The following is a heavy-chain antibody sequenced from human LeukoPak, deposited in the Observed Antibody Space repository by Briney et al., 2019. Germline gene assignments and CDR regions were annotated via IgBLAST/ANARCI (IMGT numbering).Heavy chain of an antibody. J-gene: IGHJ4*02. CDR3: AKLLYYYDSSQPY. D-gene: IGHD3-22*01. V-gene: IGHV3-66*04. CDR1: EFSVGSNY. Sequence: GGSLRLSCAASEFSVGSNYMTWVRQAPGKGLEWVSLIYSGGSTYYADSVKGRFTISRDNSKNTLYLQMNSLRAEDTAVYYCAKLLYYYDSSQPYWGQGTLVTVSS. CDR2: IYSGGST.